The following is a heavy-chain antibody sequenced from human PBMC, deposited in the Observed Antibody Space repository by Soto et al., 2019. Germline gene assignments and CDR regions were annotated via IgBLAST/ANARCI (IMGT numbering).Heavy chain of an antibody. V-gene: IGHV4-59*01. CDR1: GGSISSYY. J-gene: IGHJ4*02. CDR3: ARGLRGSYGY. Sequence: SETLSLTCTVSGGSISSYYWSWIRQPPGKGLEWIGYIYYSGSTNYNPSLKSRVTISVDTSKNQFSLKLSSVTAADTAVYYCARGLRGSYGYWGQGTLVTVSS. CDR2: IYYSGST. D-gene: IGHD1-26*01.